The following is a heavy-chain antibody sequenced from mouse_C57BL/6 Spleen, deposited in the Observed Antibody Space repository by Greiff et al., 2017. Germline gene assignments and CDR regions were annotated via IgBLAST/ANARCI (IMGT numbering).Heavy chain of an antibody. Sequence: EVQLQESGPELVKPGASVKISCTASGFSFTGYYLNWVKQSPEKSLAWIGEINPCTGGTTYYQTFNAKATLTVDKSSSTAYMQLKSLTSEDSAVYYCARDALFLDYWGQGTSVTVSS. CDR2: INPCTGGT. CDR3: ARDALFLDY. CDR1: GFSFTGYY. V-gene: IGHV1-42*01. D-gene: IGHD1-1*02. J-gene: IGHJ4*01.